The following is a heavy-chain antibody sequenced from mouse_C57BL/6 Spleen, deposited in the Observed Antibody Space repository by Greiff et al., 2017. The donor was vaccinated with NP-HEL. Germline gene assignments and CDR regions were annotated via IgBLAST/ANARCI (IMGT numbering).Heavy chain of an antibody. J-gene: IGHJ4*01. Sequence: EVQRVESGGGLVKPGGSLKLSCAASGFTFSDYGMHWVRQAPEKGLEWVAYISSGSSTIYYADTVKGRFTISRDNAKNTLFLQMTSLRSEDTAMYYCARGDTTVVAPYAMDYWGQGTSVTVSS. CDR3: ARGDTTVVAPYAMDY. CDR1: GFTFSDYG. D-gene: IGHD1-1*01. V-gene: IGHV5-17*01. CDR2: ISSGSSTI.